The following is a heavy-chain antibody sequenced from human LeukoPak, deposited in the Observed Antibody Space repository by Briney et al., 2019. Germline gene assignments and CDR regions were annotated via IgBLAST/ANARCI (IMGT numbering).Heavy chain of an antibody. J-gene: IGHJ6*02. Sequence: GGSLRLSCAASGFTFSSYAMHWVRQAPGKGLEWVAVISYDGSNKYYADSVKGRFTISRDNSKNTLYLQMNSLRAEDTAVYYCARDVAVYYYYYGMDVWDQGTTVTVSS. D-gene: IGHD2-15*01. CDR3: ARDVAVYYYYYGMDV. CDR1: GFTFSSYA. V-gene: IGHV3-30-3*01. CDR2: ISYDGSNK.